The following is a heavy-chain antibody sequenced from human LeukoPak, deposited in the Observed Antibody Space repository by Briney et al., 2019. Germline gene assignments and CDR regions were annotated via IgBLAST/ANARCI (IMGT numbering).Heavy chain of an antibody. Sequence: SVKVSCKASGGTFSSYTISWVRQAPGRGLEWMGRIIPILGIANYAQKFQGRVTITADKSTSTAYMELSSLRSEDTAVYYCARSDVVVPAAYYYYYYYMDVWGKGTTVTVSS. V-gene: IGHV1-69*02. D-gene: IGHD2-2*01. CDR2: IIPILGIA. J-gene: IGHJ6*03. CDR1: GGTFSSYT. CDR3: ARSDVVVPAAYYYYYYYMDV.